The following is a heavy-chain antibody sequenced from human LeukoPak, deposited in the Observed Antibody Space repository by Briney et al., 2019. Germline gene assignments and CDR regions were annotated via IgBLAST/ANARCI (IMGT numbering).Heavy chain of an antibody. Sequence: PGGSLRLSCAASGFTFSSYSMNWVRQAPGKGLEWVSSISSSSSYIYYADSVKGRFTISRDNAKNSLYLQMNSLRAEDTAVYYCARDQYYDYVWGSYRPGNPFGYWGQGTLVTVSS. CDR3: ARDQYYDYVWGSYRPGNPFGY. CDR1: GFTFSSYS. J-gene: IGHJ4*02. CDR2: ISSSSSYI. D-gene: IGHD3-16*02. V-gene: IGHV3-21*01.